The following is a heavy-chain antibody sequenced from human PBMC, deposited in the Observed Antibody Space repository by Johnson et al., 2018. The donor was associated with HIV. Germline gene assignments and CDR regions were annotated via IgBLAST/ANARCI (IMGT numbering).Heavy chain of an antibody. CDR2: ISYDGSNK. CDR1: AFSFSNYP. Sequence: QVQLVESGGGVVQPGRSLRLSCAASAFSFSNYPMHWVRQAPGKGLEWVAFISYDGSNKYYADSVKGRFTISRDNSKNTLFLQMNGLRAEDTAVYYCAREGRTGPDTFDIWGQGTMLTVSS. J-gene: IGHJ3*02. V-gene: IGHV3-30*04. CDR3: AREGRTGPDTFDI.